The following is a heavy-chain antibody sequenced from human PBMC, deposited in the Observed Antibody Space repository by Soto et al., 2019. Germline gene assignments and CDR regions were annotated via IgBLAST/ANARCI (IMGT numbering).Heavy chain of an antibody. D-gene: IGHD2-2*03. CDR3: ARDLGFCSLGTCYSRGFDP. CDR1: GFSLSSYG. V-gene: IGHV3-33*01. Sequence: GGSLRLSCAASGFSLSSYGLHWVRQAPGKGLEWVALIWYVGSKEYYGDSVKGRFTISRDNSYNTVYLQMSSLRVEDTAVYYCARDLGFCSLGTCYSRGFDPRGQGTLVTVSS. CDR2: IWYVGSKE. J-gene: IGHJ5*02.